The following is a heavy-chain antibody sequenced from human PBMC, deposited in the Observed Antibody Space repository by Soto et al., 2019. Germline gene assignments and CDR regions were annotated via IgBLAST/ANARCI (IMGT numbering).Heavy chain of an antibody. CDR1: GFIFSHAW. Sequence: EVQLVESGGDLVKPGGSLSLSCAASGFIFSHAWFHWVRQPPGKGLELVGRVKNNGGATDYAPSVKGRFTISRDDSKDMVYLQMSSLRTEDTAIYYCAADLGPAYDSNNWFDPWGQGTLVTVSS. J-gene: IGHJ5*02. D-gene: IGHD2-21*01. CDR2: VKNNGGAT. CDR3: AADLGPAYDSNNWFDP. V-gene: IGHV3-15*07.